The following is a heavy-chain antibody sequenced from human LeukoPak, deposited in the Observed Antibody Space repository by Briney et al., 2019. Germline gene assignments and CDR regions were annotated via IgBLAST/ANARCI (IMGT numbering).Heavy chain of an antibody. CDR2: IYYSGSA. Sequence: SETLSLTCTVSGGSISSGGYYWSWIRQHPGKGLEWIGYIYYSGSANYNPSLKSRVTISVDTSKNQFSLKLSSVTAADTAVYYCAREGQYAFDYWGQGTLVTVSS. CDR3: AREGQYAFDY. CDR1: GGSISSGGYY. V-gene: IGHV4-61*08. J-gene: IGHJ4*02. D-gene: IGHD2-8*01.